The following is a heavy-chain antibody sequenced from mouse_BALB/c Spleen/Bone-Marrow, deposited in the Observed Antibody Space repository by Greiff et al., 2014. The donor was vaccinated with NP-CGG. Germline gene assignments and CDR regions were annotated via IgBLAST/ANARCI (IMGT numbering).Heavy chain of an antibody. CDR1: GFNIKDTY. V-gene: IGHV14-3*02. CDR2: IDPANGNT. Sequence: EVQLQQSGAELVKPGASVKLSCTASGFNIKDTYMHWVKQRPEQGLDWIGRIDPANGNTKYDPKFQGKATITADTSSNTAYLQLSSLTSEDTAVYYCVNDRYGSCFDYWGQGTTLTVSS. J-gene: IGHJ2*01. D-gene: IGHD2-14*01. CDR3: VNDRYGSCFDY.